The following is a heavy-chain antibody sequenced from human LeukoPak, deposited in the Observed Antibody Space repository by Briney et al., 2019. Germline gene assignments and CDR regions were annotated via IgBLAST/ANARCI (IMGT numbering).Heavy chain of an antibody. D-gene: IGHD3-22*01. J-gene: IGHJ1*01. CDR1: GGSISSNY. V-gene: IGHV4-59*01. CDR3: AGDYSDSSGYSPFQH. CDR2: IYFTGST. Sequence: KTSETLSLTCTVSGGSISSNYWNWIRQPPGKGLEWIGFIYFTGSTIYNPSLKSRVTISVDTSKNQFSLRLTSVTAADTAVYYCAGDYSDSSGYSPFQHWGQGTLVTVSS.